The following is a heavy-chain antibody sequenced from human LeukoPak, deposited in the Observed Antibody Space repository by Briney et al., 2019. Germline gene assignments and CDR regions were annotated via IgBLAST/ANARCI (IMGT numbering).Heavy chain of an antibody. Sequence: SQTLSLTCTVSGGSISSGGYYWSWIRQHPGKGLEWIGYIYYSGSTYYNPSLKSRVTISVDTSENQFSLKLTSVTAADTAVYYCARSPEYYFDYWGLGTLVTVSS. CDR3: ARSPEYYFDY. D-gene: IGHD1-14*01. V-gene: IGHV4-31*03. J-gene: IGHJ4*02. CDR1: GGSISSGGYY. CDR2: IYYSGST.